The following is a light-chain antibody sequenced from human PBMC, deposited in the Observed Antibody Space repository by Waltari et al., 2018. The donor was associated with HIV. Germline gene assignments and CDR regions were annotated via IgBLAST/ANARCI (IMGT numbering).Light chain of an antibody. CDR3: QSYDSSLSAYVV. J-gene: IGLJ2*01. CDR1: SSNIGAGYD. CDR2: GNS. Sequence: QSVLTQPPSVSGAPGQRVTIPCTGSSSNIGAGYDVHWYQQLPGTAPKLLIYGNSNRPSGVRDRFSGSKSGTSASLAITGLQAEDEADYYCQSYDSSLSAYVVFGGGTKLTVL. V-gene: IGLV1-40*01.